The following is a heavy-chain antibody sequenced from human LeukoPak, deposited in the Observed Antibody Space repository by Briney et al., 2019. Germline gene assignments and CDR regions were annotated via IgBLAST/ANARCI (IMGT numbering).Heavy chain of an antibody. J-gene: IGHJ4*02. CDR3: ARALSSTFRGVGDY. Sequence: GGSLRLSCAASGFTFNRYWMSWVRQAPGKGLEWVANIKQDGSEKYYVDSVKGRFTISRDNAKNSLYLQMNSLRAEDTAVYYCARALSSTFRGVGDYWGQGTLVTVSS. V-gene: IGHV3-7*01. CDR2: IKQDGSEK. CDR1: GFTFNRYW. D-gene: IGHD3-16*01.